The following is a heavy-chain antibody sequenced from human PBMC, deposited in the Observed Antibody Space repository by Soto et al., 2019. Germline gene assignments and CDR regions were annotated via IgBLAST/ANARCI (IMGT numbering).Heavy chain of an antibody. CDR3: ARVGGDDFGDSGGFDY. CDR1: GGSIRDYF. D-gene: IGHD4-17*01. J-gene: IGHJ4*02. V-gene: IGHV4-59*01. Sequence: PSEILSLTCTVSGGSIRDYFWTWIRQPPGKGLEWIGYIYYSGRTNYNPSLKSRVSISVDTSKNHFSLQLRSVTAADTAVYYCARVGGDDFGDSGGFDYWGQGTLVTVSS. CDR2: IYYSGRT.